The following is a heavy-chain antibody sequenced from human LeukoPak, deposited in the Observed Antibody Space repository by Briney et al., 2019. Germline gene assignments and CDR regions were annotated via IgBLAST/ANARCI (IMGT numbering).Heavy chain of an antibody. D-gene: IGHD5-12*01. V-gene: IGHV4-59*08. J-gene: IGHJ4*02. CDR2: IYYSGST. CDR1: GGSISRYY. Sequence: SETLSLICTVSGGSISRYYWSWIRQPPGKGLEWIGYIYYSGSTNYNPSLKSRVTISVDTSKNQFSLKLSSVTAADTAVYYCARLSIVATHFDYWGQGTLVTVSS. CDR3: ARLSIVATHFDY.